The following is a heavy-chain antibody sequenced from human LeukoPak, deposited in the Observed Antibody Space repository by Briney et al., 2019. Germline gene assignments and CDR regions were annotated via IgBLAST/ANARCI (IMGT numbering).Heavy chain of an antibody. CDR3: ARSFSTRVDSPKNTGVVVTAFDY. CDR2: INPNSGGT. CDR1: GYTFTGYY. Sequence: ASVKVSCKASGYTFTGYYMHWVRQAPGQGLEGMGRINPNSGGTNYAQKFQGGVTMTRDTSISTAYMELSRLRSDDTAVYYCARSFSTRVDSPKNTGVVVTAFDYWGQGTLATVSS. J-gene: IGHJ4*02. V-gene: IGHV1-2*06. D-gene: IGHD2-21*02.